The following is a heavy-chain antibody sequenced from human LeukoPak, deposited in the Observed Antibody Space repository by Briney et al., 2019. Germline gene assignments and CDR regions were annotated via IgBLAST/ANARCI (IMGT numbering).Heavy chain of an antibody. CDR2: IIPIFGTA. V-gene: IGHV1-69*05. CDR3: ESSSSSSLDY. Sequence: SVTVPCTASGGTFSSYASSWVRQAPGQGLEWMGGIIPIFGTANYAQKFQGRVTITTDESTSTAYMELSSLRSEDTAVYYCESSSSSSLDYWGQGTLVTVSS. CDR1: GGTFSSYA. J-gene: IGHJ4*02. D-gene: IGHD6-6*01.